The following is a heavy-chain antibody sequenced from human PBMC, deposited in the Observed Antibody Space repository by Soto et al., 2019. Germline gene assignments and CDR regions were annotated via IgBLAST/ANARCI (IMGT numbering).Heavy chain of an antibody. D-gene: IGHD6-13*01. V-gene: IGHV5-51*01. Sequence: PGESLKISCKGSGYIFSTYWIAWVRQMPGKGLEWMGIIYPDDSETRYSPSFQGQVTISVDKSTSTAYLQWSSLKASDSAMYYCARQPGAAAGSDYWALGTLVTVS. CDR3: ARQPGAAAGSDY. CDR2: IYPDDSET. CDR1: GYIFSTYW. J-gene: IGHJ4*02.